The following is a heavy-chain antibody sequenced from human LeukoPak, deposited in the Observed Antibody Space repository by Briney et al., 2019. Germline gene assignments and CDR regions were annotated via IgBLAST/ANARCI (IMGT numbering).Heavy chain of an antibody. V-gene: IGHV4-34*01. D-gene: IGHD5-24*01. CDR3: ARGRRW. CDR1: GGSISSYY. CDR2: INHSGNI. Sequence: SETLSLTCTVSGGSISSYYWTWIRQPPGKGLEWIGEINHSGNINYNPSLKSRLTISVDTSKNQFSLKLSSMTAADTAVYYCARGRRWWGQGALVTVSS. J-gene: IGHJ4*02.